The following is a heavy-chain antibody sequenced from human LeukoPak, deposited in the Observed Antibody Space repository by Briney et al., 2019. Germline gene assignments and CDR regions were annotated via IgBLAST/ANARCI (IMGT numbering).Heavy chain of an antibody. Sequence: GGSLRLSCAASGFTFSSYGMHWVRQAPGKGLEWVAVISYDGSNKYYADSVKGRFTISRDNSKNTLYLQMNSLRAEDTAVYYCLRMVRGGNYYYYGMDVWGQGTTVTVSS. CDR1: GFTFSSYG. J-gene: IGHJ6*02. D-gene: IGHD3-10*01. CDR2: ISYDGSNK. V-gene: IGHV3-30*03. CDR3: LRMVRGGNYYYYGMDV.